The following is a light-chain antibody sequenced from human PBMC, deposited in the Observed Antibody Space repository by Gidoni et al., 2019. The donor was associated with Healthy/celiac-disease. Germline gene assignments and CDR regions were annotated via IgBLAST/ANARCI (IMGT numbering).Light chain of an antibody. V-gene: IGKV1-39*01. Sequence: DTQMTQSPSSLPASVGDRVTITCRASQSISIYLNWYQQKPGKAPKLLIYAASSLQSGVPSRFSGSGSGTDFTLTISSLQPEDFATYNCQQSYSTPRRLTFSGGTKVEIK. CDR3: QQSYSTPRRLT. J-gene: IGKJ4*01. CDR2: AAS. CDR1: QSISIY.